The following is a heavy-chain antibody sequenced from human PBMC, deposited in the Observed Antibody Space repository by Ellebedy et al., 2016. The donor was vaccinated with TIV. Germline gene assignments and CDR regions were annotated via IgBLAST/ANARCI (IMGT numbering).Heavy chain of an antibody. V-gene: IGHV1-3*01. J-gene: IGHJ4*02. D-gene: IGHD6-19*01. CDR3: ARPKTRIAVAGTSFDY. CDR1: GYTFTSYA. Sequence: ASVKVSXXASGYTFTSYAMHWVRQAPGQRFEWMGWINAGNGNTKYSQKFQGRVTITRDTSASTAYMELSSLRSEDTAVYYCARPKTRIAVAGTSFDYWGQGTLVTVSS. CDR2: INAGNGNT.